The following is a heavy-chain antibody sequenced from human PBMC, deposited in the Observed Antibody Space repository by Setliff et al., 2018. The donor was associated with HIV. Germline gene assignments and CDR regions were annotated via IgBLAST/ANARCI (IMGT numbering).Heavy chain of an antibody. CDR3: ARYPGSGWYGWNGAFDI. CDR2: IYTSGST. Sequence: LSLTCTVSGGSISTYFWTWIRQPPGKGLEWIGYIYTSGSTNYNPSLKSRVTISVDTSKNQFSLKLSSVTAADTAAYYCARYPGSGWYGWNGAFDIWGQGTMVTVSS. D-gene: IGHD6-19*01. J-gene: IGHJ3*02. CDR1: GGSISTYF. V-gene: IGHV4-59*01.